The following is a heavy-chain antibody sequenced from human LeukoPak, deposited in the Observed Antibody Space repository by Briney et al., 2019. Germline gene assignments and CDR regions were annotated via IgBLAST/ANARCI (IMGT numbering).Heavy chain of an antibody. CDR3: ARKAYCGGDCYSWSVGGENWFDP. CDR1: VVSISS. V-gene: IGHV4-59*08. D-gene: IGHD2-21*02. Sequence: PSETLSLTCSVSVVSISSLTWIRQSPGQGLEWVGYIYDSGTTNYNPALKSRLTLSVDRSRKQFSLTLKFVTAADTAVYYCARKAYCGGDCYSWSVGGENWFDPWGQGTLVTVSS. CDR2: IYDSGTT. J-gene: IGHJ5*02.